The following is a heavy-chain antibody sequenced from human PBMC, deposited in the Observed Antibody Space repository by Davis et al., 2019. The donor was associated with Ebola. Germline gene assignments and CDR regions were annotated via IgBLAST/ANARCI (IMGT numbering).Heavy chain of an antibody. D-gene: IGHD5-18*01. CDR2: IDWDDDK. Sequence: SGPTLVKPTQTLTLTCTFSGFSLTTSGMCVTWIRQSPGKALEWLALIDWDDDKYYRRTLKSRLTITKDTSKNQVVLTMTNMDPVDTATYYCAHGYSYGQDAFDIWGQGTMVTVSS. CDR3: AHGYSYGQDAFDI. V-gene: IGHV2-70*12. CDR1: GFSLTTSGMC. J-gene: IGHJ3*02.